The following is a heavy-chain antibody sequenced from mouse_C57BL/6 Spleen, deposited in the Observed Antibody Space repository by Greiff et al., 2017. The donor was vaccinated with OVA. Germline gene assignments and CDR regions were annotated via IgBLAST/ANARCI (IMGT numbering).Heavy chain of an antibody. CDR3: ARQYDYDGAWFAY. CDR1: GFTFSDYG. V-gene: IGHV5-17*01. CDR2: ISSGSSTI. J-gene: IGHJ3*01. Sequence: EVKLVESGGGLVKPGGSLKLSCAASGFTFSDYGMHWVRQAPEKGLEWVAYISSGSSTIYYADTLKGRFTISRDNAKNTLFLQMTSLSSEDTAMYYCARQYDYDGAWFAYWGQGTLVTVSA. D-gene: IGHD2-4*01.